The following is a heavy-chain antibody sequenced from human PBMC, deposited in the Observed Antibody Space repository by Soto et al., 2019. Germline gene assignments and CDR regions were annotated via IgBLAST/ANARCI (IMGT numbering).Heavy chain of an antibody. Sequence: PGGSLRLSCAASGFTFSSYGMHWFRQAPGKGLEWVAVISYDGSNKYYADSVKGRFTTSRDNSKNTLYLQMNSLRAEDTAVYYCAKERLGQYGSRAYWCPGTLGTVS. CDR2: ISYDGSNK. V-gene: IGHV3-30*18. CDR1: GFTFSSYG. D-gene: IGHD3-10*01. CDR3: AKERLGQYGSRAY. J-gene: IGHJ4*02.